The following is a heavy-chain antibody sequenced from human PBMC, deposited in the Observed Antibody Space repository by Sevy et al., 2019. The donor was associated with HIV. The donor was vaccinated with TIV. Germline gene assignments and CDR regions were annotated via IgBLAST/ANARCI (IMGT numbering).Heavy chain of an antibody. J-gene: IGHJ4*02. CDR2: IWYDGSNK. D-gene: IGHD3-22*01. Sequence: GGSLRLSCAASRFTFSSYGMHWVRQAPGKGLEWVAVIWYDGSNKYYADSVKGRFTISRDNSKNTLYLQMNSLRAEDTAVYYCAMNYYDSSGSSFFFDYWGQGTLVTVSS. CDR3: AMNYYDSSGSSFFFDY. CDR1: RFTFSSYG. V-gene: IGHV3-33*01.